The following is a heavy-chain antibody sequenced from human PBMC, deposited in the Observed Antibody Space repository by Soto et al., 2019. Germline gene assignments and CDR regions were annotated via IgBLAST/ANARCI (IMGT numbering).Heavy chain of an antibody. CDR2: IKSKTDGGTT. CDR3: TTAVVVLAAPYYYYGMDV. Sequence: GGSLRLSCAASGFTFSNAWMSWVRQAPGKGLEWVGRIKSKTDGGTTGYAAPVKGRFTISRDDSKNTLYLQMNSLKTEDTAVYYCTTAVVVLAAPYYYYGMDVWGQGTTVTVSS. D-gene: IGHD2-2*01. V-gene: IGHV3-15*01. CDR1: GFTFSNAW. J-gene: IGHJ6*02.